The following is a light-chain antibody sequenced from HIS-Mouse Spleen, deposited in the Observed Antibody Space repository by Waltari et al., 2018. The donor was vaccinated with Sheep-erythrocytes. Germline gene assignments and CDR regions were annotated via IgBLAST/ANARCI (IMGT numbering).Light chain of an antibody. Sequence: QSALTQPRSVSGSPGQSVTISCTGTSRDVGGYNYVSWYQQHPGKAPQLMVYDVSKRPSGGPDRFSGSRSGNTASLTISVLQAEDEADYYGCAYAGSHNHVFATGTKVTVL. CDR3: CAYAGSHNHV. V-gene: IGLV2-11*01. CDR2: DVS. J-gene: IGLJ1*01. CDR1: SRDVGGYNY.